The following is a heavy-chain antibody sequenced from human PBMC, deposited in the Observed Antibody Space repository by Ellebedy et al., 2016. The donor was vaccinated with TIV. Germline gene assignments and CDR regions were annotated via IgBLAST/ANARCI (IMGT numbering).Heavy chain of an antibody. D-gene: IGHD2/OR15-2a*01. J-gene: IGHJ4*02. CDR2: IRGSGGST. Sequence: GESLKISCEASGFTFSVYSLAWVRQAPGKGLEWVSSIRGSGGSTYYADSVKGRFTISRDDSKNTLYLQMSSLRVEDTAVYYCALSKDGFNWGQGTLVSVSS. CDR3: ALSKDGFN. V-gene: IGHV3-23*01. CDR1: GFTFSVYS.